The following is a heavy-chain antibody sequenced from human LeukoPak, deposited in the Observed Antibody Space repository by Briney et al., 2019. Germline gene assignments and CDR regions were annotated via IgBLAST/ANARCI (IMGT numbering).Heavy chain of an antibody. Sequence: PSETLSLTCAVYGGSFSGYYWSWIRQPPGKGLEWIGEINHSGSTNYNPSLKSRVTISVDTSKNQFYLKLSSVTAADTAVYYCARAYYYDSSGYSNWFDPWGQGTLVTVSS. CDR2: INHSGST. V-gene: IGHV4-34*01. D-gene: IGHD3-22*01. CDR3: ARAYYYDSSGYSNWFDP. CDR1: GGSFSGYY. J-gene: IGHJ5*02.